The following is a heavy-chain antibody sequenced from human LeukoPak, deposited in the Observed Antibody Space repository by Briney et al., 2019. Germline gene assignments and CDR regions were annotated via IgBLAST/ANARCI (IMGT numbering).Heavy chain of an antibody. J-gene: IGHJ6*02. CDR3: ARDSGGAPVWLGNHYYYGMDV. D-gene: IGHD6-19*01. V-gene: IGHV1-18*01. CDR2: ISAYNGNT. CDR1: GYTFTSYG. Sequence: ASVKVSCKASGYTFTSYGISWVRQAPGQGLEWMGWISAYNGNTNCAQKLQGRVTMTTDTSTSTAYMELRSLRSDDTAVYYCARDSGGAPVWLGNHYYYGMDVWGQGTTVTVSS.